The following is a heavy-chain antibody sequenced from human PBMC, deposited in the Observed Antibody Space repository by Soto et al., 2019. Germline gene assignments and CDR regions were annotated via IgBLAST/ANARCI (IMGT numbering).Heavy chain of an antibody. D-gene: IGHD5-12*01. CDR1: GYSFTSYG. Sequence: QIQLVQSGAEVKKPGASVKVSCKASGYSFTSYGITWVRQAPGQGPEWLGWITAEDGNTNYAQKFQGRSIMTTDTSTNTAFIDLGVLCCDDTAVYYCARVVPDWLPTYGFDYWGQGVLVAVSS. CDR2: ITAEDGNT. V-gene: IGHV1-18*04. CDR3: ARVVPDWLPTYGFDY. J-gene: IGHJ4*02.